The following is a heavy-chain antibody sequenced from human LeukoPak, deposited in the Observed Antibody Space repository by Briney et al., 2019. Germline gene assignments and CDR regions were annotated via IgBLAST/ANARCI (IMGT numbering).Heavy chain of an antibody. Sequence: GESLKISCKGSGYSFTSYWIGWVRQMPGKGLEWMGIIYPGDSDTRYSPSFQGQVTISADKSISTAYLQWSSLKASDTAMYYCARGYCSGGSCSRHYYYYGMDVWGQGTTVTVSS. J-gene: IGHJ6*02. CDR3: ARGYCSGGSCSRHYYYYGMDV. CDR2: IYPGDSDT. CDR1: GYSFTSYW. D-gene: IGHD2-15*01. V-gene: IGHV5-51*01.